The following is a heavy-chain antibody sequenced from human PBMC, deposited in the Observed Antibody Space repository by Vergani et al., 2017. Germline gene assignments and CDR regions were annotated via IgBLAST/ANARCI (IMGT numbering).Heavy chain of an antibody. Sequence: QVHLQESGPGLVKPSETLSLTCSVSGDSINTADYWGWIRMPPGKGLEWIGSVYHSGSTSYNPSLQSRVTISVDTSKNQFSLNLNSMTAADTAIYYCAKNSSGGFFDNWGQGALVTVSS. CDR1: GDSINTADY. D-gene: IGHD6-25*01. V-gene: IGHV4-38-2*02. CDR3: AKNSSGGFFDN. CDR2: VYHSGST. J-gene: IGHJ4*02.